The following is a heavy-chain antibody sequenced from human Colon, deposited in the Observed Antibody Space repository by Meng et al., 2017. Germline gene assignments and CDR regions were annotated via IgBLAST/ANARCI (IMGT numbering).Heavy chain of an antibody. CDR1: GFSFNTYA. V-gene: IGHV3-23*01. J-gene: IGHJ3*02. Sequence: SLKISCVASGFSFNTYAMCWVRQAPGKGLEWVSAIGGGGYDRFYADSVKGHFTISRDDSKNTIYLQKNSLRAEDTAVYYCAKDRESYNSVWDAFDIWGQGTMVTVAS. CDR3: AKDRESYNSVWDAFDI. D-gene: IGHD1-20*01. CDR2: IGGGGYDR.